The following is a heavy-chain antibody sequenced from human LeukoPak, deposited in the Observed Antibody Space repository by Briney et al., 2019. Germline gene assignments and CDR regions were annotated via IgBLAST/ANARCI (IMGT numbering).Heavy chain of an antibody. Sequence: SETLSLTCTVSGGSISSYYWSWIRQPPGKGLEWIGYIYYSGSTNYNPSLKSRVTISVDTSKNQFSLKLSSVTAADTAVYYCARVRNGVSMPSFDYWGQGTLVTVSS. CDR1: GGSISSYY. V-gene: IGHV4-59*01. J-gene: IGHJ4*02. D-gene: IGHD2-2*01. CDR2: IYYSGST. CDR3: ARVRNGVSMPSFDY.